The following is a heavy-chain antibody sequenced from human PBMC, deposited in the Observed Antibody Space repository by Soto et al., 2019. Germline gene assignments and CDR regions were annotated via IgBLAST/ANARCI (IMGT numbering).Heavy chain of an antibody. J-gene: IGHJ6*02. D-gene: IGHD5-18*01. V-gene: IGHV4-30-2*01. CDR2: IYHNGSP. Sequence: TLSLTCAVSGGSMSRGGYSWSWIRQPPGKGLEWIGYIYHNGSPYYNPSLKSRVTISVDRSKNQFSLKLSSVTAADTAVYYCAREAGYSYGSYYYGMDVWGQGTTVTVSS. CDR3: AREAGYSYGSYYYGMDV. CDR1: GGSMSRGGYS.